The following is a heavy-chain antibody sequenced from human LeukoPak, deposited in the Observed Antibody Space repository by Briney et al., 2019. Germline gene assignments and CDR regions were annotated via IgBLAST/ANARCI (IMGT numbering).Heavy chain of an antibody. D-gene: IGHD3-10*01. J-gene: IGHJ6*02. V-gene: IGHV3-23*01. Sequence: PGGSLRLSCAAFGFTFSSYAMGWVRQAPGKGLEWVSAISGSGSDTYYADSVKGRFTFSRDNSKNTLYLQMNSLRPEDTALYYCAKAVWFGEFDYYFFGLDVWGQGTTVTVSS. CDR3: AKAVWFGEFDYYFFGLDV. CDR2: ISGSGSDT. CDR1: GFTFSSYA.